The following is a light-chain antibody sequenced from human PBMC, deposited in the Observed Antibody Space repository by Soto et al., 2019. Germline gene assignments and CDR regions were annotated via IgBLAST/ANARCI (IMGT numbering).Light chain of an antibody. CDR1: SSNIGAGYD. V-gene: IGLV1-40*01. Sequence: QSVLTQPPSVSGAPGQRVTISCTGSSSNIGAGYDVHWYQQLPGTAPKLLINGNSNRPSGIPDRFSGSKSGTSASLAISGLQAEDEADYYCQSYDNSLSGSRVFGGGTKVPS. CDR2: GNS. J-gene: IGLJ2*01. CDR3: QSYDNSLSGSRV.